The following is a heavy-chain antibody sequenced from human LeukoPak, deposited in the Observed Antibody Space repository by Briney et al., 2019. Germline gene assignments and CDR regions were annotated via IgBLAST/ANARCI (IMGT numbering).Heavy chain of an antibody. CDR3: AKAKGEWELPTFDY. CDR2: ISYDGSKK. J-gene: IGHJ4*02. Sequence: GGSLRLSCAASEFTFSSYGMHWVRQAPGKGLEWVAVISYDGSKKYYADSVKGRFTISRDNSKNTLYLQMNSLRAEDTAVYYCAKAKGEWELPTFDYWGQGTLVTVSS. CDR1: EFTFSSYG. D-gene: IGHD1-26*01. V-gene: IGHV3-30*18.